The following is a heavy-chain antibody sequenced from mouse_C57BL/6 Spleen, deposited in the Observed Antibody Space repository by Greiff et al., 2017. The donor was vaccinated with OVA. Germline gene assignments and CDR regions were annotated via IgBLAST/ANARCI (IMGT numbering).Heavy chain of an antibody. CDR2: IRNKANGYTT. D-gene: IGHD1-1*01. Sequence: EVKLVESGGGLVQPGGSLSLSCAASGFTFTDYYMSWVRQPPGKALEWLGFIRNKANGYTTEYSASVKGRFTISRDNSQSILYLRMNALRAEDSATYNCARYEGYGKYCDVWGTGTTVTVSS. CDR1: GFTFTDYY. CDR3: ARYEGYGKYCDV. J-gene: IGHJ1*03. V-gene: IGHV7-3*01.